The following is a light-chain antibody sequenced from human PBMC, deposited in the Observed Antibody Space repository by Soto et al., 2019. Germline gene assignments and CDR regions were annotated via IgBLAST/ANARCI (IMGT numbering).Light chain of an antibody. CDR3: QQYDNLLPIT. V-gene: IGKV1-33*01. CDR2: DAS. CDR1: PDISKN. J-gene: IGKJ5*01. Sequence: QMTQSPSSLSASVGDRVTITCQASPDISKNLNWYQQKPGKAPKLLIYDASSLQTGVPSRFSGSGSATHFTFTISSLQPEDIATYYCQQYDNLLPITFGQGTRLEIK.